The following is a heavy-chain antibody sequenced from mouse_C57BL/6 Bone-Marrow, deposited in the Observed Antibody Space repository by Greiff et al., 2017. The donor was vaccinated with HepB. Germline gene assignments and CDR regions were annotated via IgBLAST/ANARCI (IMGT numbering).Heavy chain of an antibody. V-gene: IGHV1-66*01. CDR1: GYSFTSYY. CDR3: AQLGFDY. Sequence: VQVVESGPELVKPGASVKISCKASGYSFTSYYIHWVKQRPGPGLEWIGWIYPGSGNTKYNEKFKGKATLTADTSSSTAYMQLSSLTSEDSAVYYCAQLGFDYWGQGTTLTVSS. CDR2: IYPGSGNT. J-gene: IGHJ2*01. D-gene: IGHD4-1*02.